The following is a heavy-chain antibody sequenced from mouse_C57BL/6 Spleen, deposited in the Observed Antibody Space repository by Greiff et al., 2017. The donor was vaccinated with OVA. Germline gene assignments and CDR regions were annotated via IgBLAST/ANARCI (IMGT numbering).Heavy chain of an antibody. Sequence: QVQLKESGAELARPGASVKMSCKASGYTFTSYTMHWVKQRPGQGLEWIGYINPSSGYTKYNQKFKDKATLTADKSSSTAYMQLSSLTSEDSAVYYCARSGTVPFDYWGQGTTLTVSS. J-gene: IGHJ2*01. CDR2: INPSSGYT. V-gene: IGHV1-4*01. CDR1: GYTFTSYT. CDR3: ARSGTVPFDY. D-gene: IGHD3-3*01.